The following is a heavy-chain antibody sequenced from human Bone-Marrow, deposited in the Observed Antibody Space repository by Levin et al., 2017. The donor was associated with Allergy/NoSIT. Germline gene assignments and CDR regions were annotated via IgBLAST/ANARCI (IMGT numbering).Heavy chain of an antibody. CDR1: GFTFSSYD. J-gene: IGHJ6*02. V-gene: IGHV3-13*01. CDR3: ARAYPVGATTWYYYGMDV. Sequence: LSLTCAASGFTFSSYDMHWVRQATGKGLEWVSAIGTAGDTYYPGSVKGRFTISRENAKNSLYLQMNSLRAGDTAVYYCARAYPVGATTWYYYGMDVWGQGTTVTVSS. CDR2: IGTAGDT. D-gene: IGHD1-26*01.